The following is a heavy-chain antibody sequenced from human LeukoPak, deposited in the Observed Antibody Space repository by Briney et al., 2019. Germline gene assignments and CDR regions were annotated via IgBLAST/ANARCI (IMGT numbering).Heavy chain of an antibody. V-gene: IGHV3-7*01. CDR2: IKQDGSEK. D-gene: IGHD2-21*01. Sequence: GGSLRLSCAASGFSFSTYWMSWVRQAPRKGLEWVANIKQDGSEKYYVDSVKGRFTISRDNAKNSLYLQMNSLRAEDTAVYYCARTQLQGGRAPWGQGTLVTVSS. J-gene: IGHJ5*02. CDR3: ARTQLQGGRAP. CDR1: GFSFSTYW.